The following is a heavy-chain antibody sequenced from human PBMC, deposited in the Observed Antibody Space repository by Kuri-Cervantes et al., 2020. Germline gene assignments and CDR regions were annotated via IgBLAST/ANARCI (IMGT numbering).Heavy chain of an antibody. CDR2: IYYSGNT. J-gene: IGHJ4*02. CDR1: GGSISSSNYY. CDR3: ARRGSSGDYFDF. Sequence: SETLSLTCTVSGGSISSSNYYWGWIRQPPGKGLEWIGSIYYSGNTYYNPSLKSRVTISVDTSKNQFSLKLSSVTAADTAVYYCARRGSSGDYFDFWGQGTLVTVSS. D-gene: IGHD3-16*01. V-gene: IGHV4-39*01.